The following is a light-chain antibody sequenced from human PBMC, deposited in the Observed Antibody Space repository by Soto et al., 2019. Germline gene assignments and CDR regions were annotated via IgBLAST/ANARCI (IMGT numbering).Light chain of an antibody. V-gene: IGLV1-51*02. CDR2: EDN. CDR1: SSNIGKNY. CDR3: GTWDGSLSVFV. J-gene: IGLJ1*01. Sequence: QSVLTQPPSVSAAPGQKVTFSCSGSSSNIGKNYVSWYQQVPGTAPKLLIYEDNKRRSGIPDRFSGSKSGTSATLGITGLQTGDEADYYCGTWDGSLSVFVFGTGTKLTVL.